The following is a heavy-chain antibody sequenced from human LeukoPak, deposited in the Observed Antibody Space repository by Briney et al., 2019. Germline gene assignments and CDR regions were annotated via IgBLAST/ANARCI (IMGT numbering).Heavy chain of an antibody. CDR2: IRYDGSNK. J-gene: IGHJ4*02. CDR1: GFAFSSYG. D-gene: IGHD3-10*01. Sequence: GGSLRLSCAASGFAFSSYGMHWVRQAPGKGLEWVAFIRYDGSNKYYADSVKGRLTVSRDNSKNTLYLQMNSLRAEDTAVYYCAKRGNYGSGSYYGFDYWGQGTLVTVSS. CDR3: AKRGNYGSGSYYGFDY. V-gene: IGHV3-30*02.